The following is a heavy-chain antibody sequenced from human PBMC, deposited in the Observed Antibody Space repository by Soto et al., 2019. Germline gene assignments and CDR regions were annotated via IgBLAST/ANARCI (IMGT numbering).Heavy chain of an antibody. CDR3: AKLSGYCSGGSCHSGGN. CDR1: GFTFSSYA. Sequence: EVQLLESGGGFVQPGGSLRLSCAASGFTFSSYAMSWVRQAPGKWLEWVSAISGSGGSTYYADAVKGRFTISRDNSKSTLYLQMNSLSAADTAVYYCAKLSGYCSGGSCHSGGNWGQGTLVTVAS. V-gene: IGHV3-23*01. J-gene: IGHJ4*02. CDR2: ISGSGGST. D-gene: IGHD2-15*01.